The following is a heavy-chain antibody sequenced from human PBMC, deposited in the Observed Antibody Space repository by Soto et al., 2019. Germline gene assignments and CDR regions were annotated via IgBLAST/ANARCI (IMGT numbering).Heavy chain of an antibody. J-gene: IGHJ4*02. CDR3: ARGVDAGVDY. CDR1: GYTFSSYD. D-gene: IGHD1-26*01. V-gene: IGHV1-8*01. Sequence: ASVKVSCKASGYTFSSYDINWVRQATGQGLEWIGWMSPNRGNTGYAQNFQARVTTTRDTSISTAYMELSSLTSEDTAMYYCARGVDAGVDYWGQGTLVTVSS. CDR2: MSPNRGNT.